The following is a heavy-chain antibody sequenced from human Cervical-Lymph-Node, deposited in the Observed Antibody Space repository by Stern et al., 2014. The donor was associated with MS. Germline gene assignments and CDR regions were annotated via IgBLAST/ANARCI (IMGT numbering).Heavy chain of an antibody. J-gene: IGHJ4*02. V-gene: IGHV3-21*01. Sequence: EVQLVESGGGLVKPGGSLRLSCAASGFNFSIYNMNWVRQAPGKGLAWVSSISSRSRTNYADSVRGRFTISRDNAKNSLFLQMNSLRAEDTAIYYCARDLRLDYWGQGILVTVSS. CDR3: ARDLRLDY. CDR1: GFNFSIYN. CDR2: ISSRSRT.